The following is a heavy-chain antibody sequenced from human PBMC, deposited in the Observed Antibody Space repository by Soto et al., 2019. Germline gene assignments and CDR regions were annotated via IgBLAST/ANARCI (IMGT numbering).Heavy chain of an antibody. CDR1: GGTFSSYT. CDR2: IIPILGIA. D-gene: IGHD3-3*01. CDR3: ARGHDFWSGYYFVGSPFDY. Sequence: GASVKVSCKASGGTFSSYTISWVRQAPGQGLEWMGRIIPILGIANYAQKFQGRVTITADKSTSTAYMELSSLRSEDTAVYYCARGHDFWSGYYFVGSPFDYWGQGTLVTVSS. V-gene: IGHV1-69*02. J-gene: IGHJ4*02.